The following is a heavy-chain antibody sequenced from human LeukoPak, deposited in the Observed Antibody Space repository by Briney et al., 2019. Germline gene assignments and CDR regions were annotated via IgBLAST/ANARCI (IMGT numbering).Heavy chain of an antibody. CDR1: GGSISSYY. CDR3: ARNPYYYDSSGYFRPNYYGMDV. CDR2: IYYSGST. D-gene: IGHD3-22*01. Sequence: SETLSLTCTVSGGSISSYYWSWTRQPPGKGLEWIGYIYYSGSTNYNPSLKSRVTISVDTSKNQFSLKLSSVTAADTAVYYCARNPYYYDSSGYFRPNYYGMDVWGQGTTVTVSS. J-gene: IGHJ6*02. V-gene: IGHV4-59*01.